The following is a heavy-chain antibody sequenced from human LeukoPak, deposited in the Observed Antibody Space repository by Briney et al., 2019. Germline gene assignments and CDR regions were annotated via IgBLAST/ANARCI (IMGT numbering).Heavy chain of an antibody. J-gene: IGHJ3*02. CDR3: ARDTPTSVGFDI. D-gene: IGHD4-23*01. CDR2: IYYSGST. CDR1: GGSFSGYY. Sequence: SETLSLTCAVYGGSFSGYYWSWIRQHPGKGLEWIGYIYYSGSTYYNPSLKSRVTISVDTSKNQFSLKLSSVTAADTAVYYCARDTPTSVGFDIWGQGTMVTVSS. V-gene: IGHV4-31*11.